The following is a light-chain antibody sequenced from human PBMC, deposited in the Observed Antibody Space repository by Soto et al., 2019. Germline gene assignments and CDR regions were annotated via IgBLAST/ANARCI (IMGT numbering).Light chain of an antibody. Sequence: EIVLTQSAGTLSLSPGERATLSCRASQSVSSSYLAWYRQRRGQAPRLLIYGASIVPTGIPDRFRGSEAEKDFTLPISRLQTEHFAVHYCPHFASSPSLGPETTVDI. CDR3: PHFASSPS. CDR1: QSVSSSY. J-gene: IGKJ3*01. V-gene: IGKV3-20*01. CDR2: GAS.